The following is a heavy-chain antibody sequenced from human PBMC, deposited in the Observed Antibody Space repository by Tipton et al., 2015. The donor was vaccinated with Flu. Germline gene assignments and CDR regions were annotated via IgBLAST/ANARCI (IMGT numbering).Heavy chain of an antibody. Sequence: KPSETLSLTCAVYDGSVSVYYWNWIRQSPGKGLEWIGEINHSGSIIYNPSLQSRVTISVDTSKKEFSLKLTSVTAADTAVYYCASKHYNFWNGWNLDWGQGTLVTVSS. CDR3: ASKHYNFWNGWNLD. D-gene: IGHD3-3*01. J-gene: IGHJ4*02. CDR1: DGSVSVYY. V-gene: IGHV4-34*01. CDR2: INHSGSI.